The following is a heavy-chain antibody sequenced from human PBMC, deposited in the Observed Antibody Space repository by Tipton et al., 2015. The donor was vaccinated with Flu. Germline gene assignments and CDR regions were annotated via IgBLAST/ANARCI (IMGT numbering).Heavy chain of an antibody. J-gene: IGHJ4*02. CDR3: TRGSSFDY. D-gene: IGHD6-6*01. V-gene: IGHV3-74*01. CDR1: GFTFSGYW. Sequence: GSLRLSCAASGFTFSGYWMHWVRQAPEKGLMWVAHINSDGRTTRYADSVKGRFTISRDNARNTLYLQMNSLTAEDTAVHYCTRGSSFDYRGQGTLVTVSS. CDR2: INSDGRTT.